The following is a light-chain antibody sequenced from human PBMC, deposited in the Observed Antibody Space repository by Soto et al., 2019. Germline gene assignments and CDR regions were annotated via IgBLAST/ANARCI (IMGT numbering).Light chain of an antibody. CDR1: STDFVSYNR. V-gene: IGLV2-18*02. Sequence: QSVLAQPPSVSGSPGQSVTISCTGTSTDFVSYNRVSWYQQPPGTAPKLIIYEASNRPSGVPDRFSGSKSGNTASLTISGLQTEDEADYYCTSYTTIGTLELFGTGTKVTVL. CDR2: EAS. J-gene: IGLJ1*01. CDR3: TSYTTIGTLEL.